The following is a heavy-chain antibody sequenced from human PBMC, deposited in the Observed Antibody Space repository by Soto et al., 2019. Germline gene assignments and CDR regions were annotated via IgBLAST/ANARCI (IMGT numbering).Heavy chain of an antibody. V-gene: IGHV4-30-4*02. CDR3: ARSLTKRYCSGGSCYSGLVGYYGMDV. CDR2: IFYTGST. CDR1: GGGSKSGDYC. J-gene: IGHJ6*02. D-gene: IGHD2-15*01. Sequence: SETLSRTCIVSGGGSKSGDYCWSWIRQPPGKGLEWGGAIFYTGSTYHSPALKSRASMSMDTSKNQFSLKLSSVTAADTAVYYCARSLTKRYCSGGSCYSGLVGYYGMDVWGQGTTVT.